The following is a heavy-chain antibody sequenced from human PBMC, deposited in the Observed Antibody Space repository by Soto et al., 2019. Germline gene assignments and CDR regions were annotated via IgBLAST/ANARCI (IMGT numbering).Heavy chain of an antibody. Sequence: LRLSCTASGFTFGDYAMSWFRQAPGKGLEWVGFIRSKAYGGTTEYAASVKGRFTISRDDSKSIAYLQMNSLKTEDTAVYYCTREISGSYAYYYYGMDVWGQGTTVTVSS. J-gene: IGHJ6*02. CDR1: GFTFGDYA. V-gene: IGHV3-49*03. CDR3: TREISGSYAYYYYGMDV. CDR2: IRSKAYGGTT. D-gene: IGHD1-26*01.